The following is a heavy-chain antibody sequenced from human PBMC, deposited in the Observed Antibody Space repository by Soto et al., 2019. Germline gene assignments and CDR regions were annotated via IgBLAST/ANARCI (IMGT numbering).Heavy chain of an antibody. V-gene: IGHV4-4*08. CDR2: VYTPDYT. CDR1: GASIMNYY. CDR3: ASSAGHPGDFFYYNGMDV. Sequence: SETLSLTCSVSGASIMNYYCHFVRHLPVKCLEWIGYVYTPDYTRYNSSLKSRVTISVDTSKSQFSLRLNSVTAADTAVYYCASSAGHPGDFFYYNGMDVWGQGTTVTVSS. J-gene: IGHJ6*02. D-gene: IGHD3-10*01.